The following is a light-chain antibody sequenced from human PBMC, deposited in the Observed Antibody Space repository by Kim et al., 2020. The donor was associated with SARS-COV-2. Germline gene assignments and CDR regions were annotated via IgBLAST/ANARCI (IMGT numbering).Light chain of an antibody. CDR2: GAS. J-gene: IGKJ2*01. V-gene: IGKV3-15*01. CDR1: KGVSGS. CDR3: QQYNNWPYT. Sequence: GAPGERSHRTCRASKGVSGSLAWYQQKPGQAPRLLIYGASTRATGFPARFSGSGTGTEFTRTISSPQSEDFAVYYCQQYNNWPYTFGQGTKLEIQ.